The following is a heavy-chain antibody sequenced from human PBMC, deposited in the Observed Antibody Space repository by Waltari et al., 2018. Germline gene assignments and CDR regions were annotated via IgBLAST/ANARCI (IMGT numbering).Heavy chain of an antibody. CDR3: AKSSARSSYYYYYYMDV. Sequence: VQLLESGGGLVQPGGSLRLSCAASGFTFSSYAMSWVRQAPGKGLEWVSAISGSGGSTYYADSVKGRFTISRDNSKNTLYLQMNSLRAEDTAVYYCAKSSARSSYYYYYYMDVWGKGTTVTISS. D-gene: IGHD6-6*01. J-gene: IGHJ6*03. V-gene: IGHV3-23*01. CDR2: ISGSGGST. CDR1: GFTFSSYA.